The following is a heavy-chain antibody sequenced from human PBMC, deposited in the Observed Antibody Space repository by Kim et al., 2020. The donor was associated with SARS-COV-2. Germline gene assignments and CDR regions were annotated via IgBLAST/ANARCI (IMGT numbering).Heavy chain of an antibody. CDR1: GYTFTSYD. J-gene: IGHJ5*02. CDR2: MNPNSGNT. D-gene: IGHD3-9*01. CDR3: ARRITIFYTDNWFDP. V-gene: IGHV1-8*01. Sequence: ASVKVSCKASGYTFTSYDINWVRQATGQGLEWMGWMNPNSGNTGYAQKFQGRVTMTRNTSISTAYMELSSLRSEDTAVYYCARRITIFYTDNWFDPWGQGTLVTVSS.